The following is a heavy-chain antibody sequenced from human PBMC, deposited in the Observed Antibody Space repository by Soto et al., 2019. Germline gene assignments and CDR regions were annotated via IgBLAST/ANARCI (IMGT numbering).Heavy chain of an antibody. J-gene: IGHJ4*02. Sequence: GASVKVSCKASGYTFINYGISWVRQAPGQGLEWMGWISAYNGNTNYAQKLQGRVTMTTDTSTSTAYMELSSLRSEDTAVYYCARSDGPLGDYWGQGTLVTVSS. CDR1: GYTFINYG. D-gene: IGHD4-17*01. CDR2: ISAYNGNT. V-gene: IGHV1-18*01. CDR3: ARSDGPLGDY.